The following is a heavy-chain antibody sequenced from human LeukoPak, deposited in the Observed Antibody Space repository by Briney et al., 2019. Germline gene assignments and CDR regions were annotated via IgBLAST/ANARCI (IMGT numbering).Heavy chain of an antibody. CDR3: ARGLSSGWYPFDP. J-gene: IGHJ5*02. V-gene: IGHV4-59*01. CDR2: IYSSGST. D-gene: IGHD6-19*01. Sequence: PSETLSLTCSASGDSISSFYWSWIRQPPGKGLEWIGYIYSSGSTNYNPSLKSRVTISVDASKNQFSLKLSSVTAADTAVYYCARGLSSGWYPFDPWGQGTLVTVSS. CDR1: GDSISSFY.